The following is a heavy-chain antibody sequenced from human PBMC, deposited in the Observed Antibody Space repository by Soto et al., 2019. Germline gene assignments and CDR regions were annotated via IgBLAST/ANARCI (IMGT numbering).Heavy chain of an antibody. CDR1: GFSLTTSAVA. CDR3: AHSEESSAWMYCFDY. CDR2: ISGNDDK. D-gene: IGHD6-19*01. V-gene: IGHV2-5*01. J-gene: IGHJ4*02. Sequence: QITLKESGPTLVKPTQTLTLTCSFSGFSLTTSAVAVGWVRQPPGKALEWLALISGNDDKRYSPSLKTRLTITKDSSKNQVVLTMTNMDPVDTGTYFCAHSEESSAWMYCFDYWGQGALVIVSS.